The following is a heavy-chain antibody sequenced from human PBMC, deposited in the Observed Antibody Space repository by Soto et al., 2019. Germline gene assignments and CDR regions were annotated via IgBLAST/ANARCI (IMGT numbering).Heavy chain of an antibody. CDR3: AKDSGWYGDYGDWFDP. CDR2: ISYDGSNK. J-gene: IGHJ5*02. Sequence: QVQLVESGGGVVQPGRSLRLSCAASGFTFSSYGMHWVRQAPGKGLEWVVVISYDGSNKYYADSVKGRFTISRDNSKNTLYLQMNSLRAEDTAVYYCAKDSGWYGDYGDWFDPWGQGTLVTVSS. D-gene: IGHD4-17*01. CDR1: GFTFSSYG. V-gene: IGHV3-30*18.